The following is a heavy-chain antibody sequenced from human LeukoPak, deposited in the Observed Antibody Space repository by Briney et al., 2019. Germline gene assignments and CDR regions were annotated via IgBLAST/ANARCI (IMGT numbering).Heavy chain of an antibody. Sequence: GGSLRLSCAASGFTFSSYGMHWVRQAPGKGLEWVAVIWYDGSNKYYADSVKGRFTISRDNSKNTLYLQMNSLRAEDTAVYYCARDGIAAVAIDYWGQGTPVTVSS. CDR1: GFTFSSYG. CDR2: IWYDGSNK. J-gene: IGHJ4*02. D-gene: IGHD6-13*01. CDR3: ARDGIAAVAIDY. V-gene: IGHV3-33*01.